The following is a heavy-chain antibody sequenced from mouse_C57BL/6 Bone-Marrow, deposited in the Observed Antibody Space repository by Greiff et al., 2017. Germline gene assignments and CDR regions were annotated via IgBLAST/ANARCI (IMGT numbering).Heavy chain of an antibody. V-gene: IGHV2-9-1*01. D-gene: IGHD2-3*01. CDR2: IWTGGGT. J-gene: IGHJ1*03. Sequence: VKLEESGPGLVAPSQSLSITCTVSGFSLTSYAISWVRQPPGKGLEWLGVIWTGGGTNYNSALKSRLSISKDNSKSQVFLKMNSLQTDDTARYYCARYDGYYVHHWYFDVWGTGTTVTVSS. CDR3: ARYDGYYVHHWYFDV. CDR1: GFSLTSYA.